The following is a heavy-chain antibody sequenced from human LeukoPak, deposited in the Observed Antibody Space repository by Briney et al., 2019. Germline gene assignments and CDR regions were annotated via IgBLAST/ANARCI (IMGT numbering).Heavy chain of an antibody. CDR1: GGSISSYY. Sequence: SETLSLTCTVSGGSISSYYWSWIRQPPGKGLEWIGYIYYSGSTNYNPSLKSRVTMSVDTSKNHFSLKLSSVTAADTAVYYCARGPDGDYFDYWGQGTLVTVSS. J-gene: IGHJ4*02. D-gene: IGHD1-14*01. CDR2: IYYSGST. V-gene: IGHV4-59*12. CDR3: ARGPDGDYFDY.